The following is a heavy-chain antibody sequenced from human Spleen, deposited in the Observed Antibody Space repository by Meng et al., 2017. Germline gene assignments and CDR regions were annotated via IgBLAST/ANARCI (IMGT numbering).Heavy chain of an antibody. D-gene: IGHD1-26*01. V-gene: IGHV3-23*01. Sequence: GGSLRLSCEASGFTFSTYAMTWVRQAPGQGPEWVSSISGSAYRTYYADSLRGRFTISRHNSKNTLYLQMDSLRAEDTAMYYCAKSSHSGNFGSGVAYFDYWGQGALVTVSS. CDR3: AKSSHSGNFGSGVAYFDY. CDR1: GFTFSTYA. J-gene: IGHJ4*02. CDR2: ISGSAYRT.